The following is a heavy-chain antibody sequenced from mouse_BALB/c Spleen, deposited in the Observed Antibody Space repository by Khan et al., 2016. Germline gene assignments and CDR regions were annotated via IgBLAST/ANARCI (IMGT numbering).Heavy chain of an antibody. D-gene: IGHD2-1*01. V-gene: IGHV14-4*02. CDR3: NAIYYGNYSYFDY. CDR2: IDPENGAT. J-gene: IGHJ2*01. Sequence: VQLKQSGAELVRSGASVRLSCTASGFNIKDYYIHWVKQRPEQGLEWIGWIDPENGATEYAPKLQGKATMTADTSSNTAYLQLSRLTSEDTAVYYCNAIYYGNYSYFDYWGQGTTLTVSS. CDR1: GFNIKDYY.